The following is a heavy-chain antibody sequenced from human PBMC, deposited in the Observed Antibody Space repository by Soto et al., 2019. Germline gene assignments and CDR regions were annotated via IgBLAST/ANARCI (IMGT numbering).Heavy chain of an antibody. CDR2: SYCKVVT. CDR3: DKVLVGDAGHTDFES. CDR1: GGSIYRSGYY. J-gene: IGHJ4*02. Sequence: AETLSLTCTVSGGSIYRSGYYWGWIRQPPGRGLEWIGNSYCKVVTYSNPSIKSRVTISRDTSKNQFSPKLTSVTAGDTALYSCDKVLVGDAGHTDFESWGPGKMVTVSS. V-gene: IGHV4-39*01. D-gene: IGHD2-15*01.